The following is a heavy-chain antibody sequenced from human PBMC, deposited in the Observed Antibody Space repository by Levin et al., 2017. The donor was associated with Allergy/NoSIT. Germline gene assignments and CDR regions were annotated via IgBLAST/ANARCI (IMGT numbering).Heavy chain of an antibody. CDR2: IRSKANSYAT. Sequence: GESLKISCAASGFTFSGSAMHWVRQASGKGLEWVGRIRSKANSYATAYAASVKGRFTISRDDSKNTAYLQMNSLKTEDTAVYYCTRLGAFMDVWGQGTTVTVSS. CDR3: TRLGAFMDV. J-gene: IGHJ6*02. CDR1: GFTFSGSA. V-gene: IGHV3-73*01.